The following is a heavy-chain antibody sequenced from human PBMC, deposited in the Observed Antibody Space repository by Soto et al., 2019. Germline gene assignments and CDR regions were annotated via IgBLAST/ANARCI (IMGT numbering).Heavy chain of an antibody. V-gene: IGHV1-2*04. Sequence: GASVKVSCKASGYTFTGYYMHWVRQAPGQGLEWMGWINPNSGGTNYAQKFQGWVTMTRDTSISTAYMELSRLRSDDTAVYYCAREHSSSRQGFDYWGQGTLVTVSS. CDR2: INPNSGGT. CDR3: AREHSSSRQGFDY. J-gene: IGHJ4*02. CDR1: GYTFTGYY. D-gene: IGHD6-6*01.